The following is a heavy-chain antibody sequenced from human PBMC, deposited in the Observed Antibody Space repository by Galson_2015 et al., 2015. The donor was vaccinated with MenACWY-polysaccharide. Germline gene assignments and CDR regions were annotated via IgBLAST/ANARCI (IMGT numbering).Heavy chain of an antibody. CDR1: GFTFSSYR. CDR3: ARDGGYSYGSSYYYYYGMDV. V-gene: IGHV3-21*01. D-gene: IGHD5-18*01. J-gene: IGHJ6*02. CDR2: ISSSSSYI. Sequence: SLRLSCAASGFTFSSYRMNWVRQAPGEGLEWVSSISSSSSYIYYADSVKGRFTISRDNAKNSLYLQMNSLRAEDTAVYYCARDGGYSYGSSYYYYYGMDVWGQGTTVTVSS.